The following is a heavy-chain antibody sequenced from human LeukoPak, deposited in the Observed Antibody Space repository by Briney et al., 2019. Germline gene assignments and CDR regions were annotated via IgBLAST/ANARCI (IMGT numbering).Heavy chain of an antibody. J-gene: IGHJ3*02. CDR2: IFYSGST. V-gene: IGHV4-39*07. CDR1: SGSISTSNYY. Sequence: PSETLSLTCTVSSGSISTSNYYWGWVRQPPGKALEWIGNIFYSGSTYYSPSLKSRVTISVDTSKNQFSLKLSSVTAADTAVYYCARSSYHYAADALDIWGQGTMVTVSS. CDR3: ARSSYHYAADALDI. D-gene: IGHD3-10*01.